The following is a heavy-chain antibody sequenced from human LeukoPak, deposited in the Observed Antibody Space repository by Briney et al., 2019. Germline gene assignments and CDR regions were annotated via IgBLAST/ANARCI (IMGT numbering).Heavy chain of an antibody. V-gene: IGHV1-2*02. CDR3: ARDLWGSSSGGGYSGNYYYYYMDV. Sequence: ASVKVSCKASGYTFTGYFMHWVRQAPGQGPEWMGWINPKSGGTNYVQKFQGRVSMTRDTSTSTFFMELRRLTSDDTAVYYCARDLWGSSSGGGYSGNYYYYYMDVWGKGTPVTVSS. J-gene: IGHJ6*03. CDR2: INPKSGGT. CDR1: GYTFTGYF. D-gene: IGHD6-6*01.